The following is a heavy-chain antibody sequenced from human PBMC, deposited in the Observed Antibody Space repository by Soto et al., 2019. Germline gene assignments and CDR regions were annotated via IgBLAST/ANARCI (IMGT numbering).Heavy chain of an antibody. CDR3: ARPYDFWSGFTSNNAFDI. D-gene: IGHD3-3*01. J-gene: IGHJ3*02. CDR1: GFTFGSYA. V-gene: IGHV3-23*01. CDR2: ISGSGGST. Sequence: PGVSLRLSCAASGFTFGSYAMSWVRQAPGKWLEWVSAISGSGGSTYYADSVKGRFTISRDNSKNTLYLQMNSLRAEDTAVYYCARPYDFWSGFTSNNAFDIWGQGTMVTVSS.